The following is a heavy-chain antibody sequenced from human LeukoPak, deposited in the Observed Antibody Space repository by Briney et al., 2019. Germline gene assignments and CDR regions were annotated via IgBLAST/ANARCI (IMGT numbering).Heavy chain of an antibody. D-gene: IGHD3-9*01. Sequence: GGSLRLSCAASRFTFSSYGMHWVRQAPGKGLEGVAYIQYDGSNEQYADSVKGRFSISRDSSKNILYLQMNSLRAEDTAVYYCARDYGAYYDILTGYYLGNWFDPWGQGTLVTVSS. CDR1: RFTFSSYG. CDR3: ARDYGAYYDILTGYYLGNWFDP. V-gene: IGHV3-30*02. J-gene: IGHJ5*02. CDR2: IQYDGSNE.